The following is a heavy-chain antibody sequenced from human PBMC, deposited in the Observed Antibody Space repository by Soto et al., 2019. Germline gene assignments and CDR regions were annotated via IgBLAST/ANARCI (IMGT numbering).Heavy chain of an antibody. D-gene: IGHD6-13*01. Sequence: EVQLLESGGGLVQPGGSLRLSCAASGLTFSTFAMSWVRQAPGKGLDWVSTISETGSNTYYADSVKGLFTISRDNSKNTLYLQVTSLRAEDTAVYYCAKSRSSWYASYFDYWCQGTLVTVSS. CDR1: GLTFSTFA. CDR3: AKSRSSWYASYFDY. CDR2: ISETGSNT. J-gene: IGHJ4*02. V-gene: IGHV3-23*01.